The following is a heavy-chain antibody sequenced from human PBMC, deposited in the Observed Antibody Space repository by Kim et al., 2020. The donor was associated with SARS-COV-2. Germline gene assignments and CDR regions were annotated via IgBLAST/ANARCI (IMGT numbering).Heavy chain of an antibody. V-gene: IGHV3-23*01. D-gene: IGHD6-19*01. Sequence: GGSLRLSCAASGFTFSSYAMSWVRQAPGKGLEWVSAISGSGGSTYYADSVKGRFTISRDNSKNTLYLQMNSLRAEDTAVYYCARKGGYSSGWYSIYYYGMDVWGQGTTVTVSS. CDR3: ARKGGYSSGWYSIYYYGMDV. CDR2: ISGSGGST. J-gene: IGHJ6*02. CDR1: GFTFSSYA.